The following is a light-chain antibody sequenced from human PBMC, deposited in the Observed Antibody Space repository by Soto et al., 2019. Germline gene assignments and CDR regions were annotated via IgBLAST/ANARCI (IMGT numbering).Light chain of an antibody. CDR1: QDIKNY. CDR3: QQFDSVPCT. V-gene: IGKV1-33*01. J-gene: IGKJ2*02. CDR2: DAS. Sequence: IQMTQSPSSLSASVGDRVTITCQASQDIKNYLIWYQQKPGKAPKLLIYDASTLGTGVSSRFSGSGSGTHFTLTISRLQPEDIATYYCQQFDSVPCTFGQGTKLEIK.